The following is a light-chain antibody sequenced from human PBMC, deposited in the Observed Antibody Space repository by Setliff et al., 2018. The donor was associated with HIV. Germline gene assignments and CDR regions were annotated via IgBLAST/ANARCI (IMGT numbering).Light chain of an antibody. J-gene: IGLJ1*01. CDR2: DVS. V-gene: IGLV2-14*01. CDR3: SSDTTTYTYV. Sequence: QSALTQPASVSGSPGQSITISCTGSSSDVGTYNFFSWYQQHPGKAPKLMIYDVSNRASGVSNRFSGSKSGNTASLTISGLQAEDEADYYCSSDTTTYTYVFGTGTKVTVL. CDR1: SSDVGTYNF.